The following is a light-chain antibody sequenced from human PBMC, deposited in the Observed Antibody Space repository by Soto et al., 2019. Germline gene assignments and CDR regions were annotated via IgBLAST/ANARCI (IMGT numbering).Light chain of an antibody. CDR2: QVS. CDR1: SSDVGGFNY. CDR3: SSYTSTSNPDV. V-gene: IGLV2-14*01. J-gene: IGLJ1*01. Sequence: QSVLTQPASVSGSLGQSITISCTGTSSDVGGFNYVSWHQQHPGKAPKVIIYQVSYRPSGVSSRFSGSKSGNTASLTISGLQAEDEADYYCSSYTSTSNPDVFGTGTKVTVL.